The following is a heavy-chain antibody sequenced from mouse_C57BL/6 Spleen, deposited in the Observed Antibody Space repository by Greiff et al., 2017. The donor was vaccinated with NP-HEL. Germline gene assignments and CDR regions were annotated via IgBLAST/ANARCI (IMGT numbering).Heavy chain of an antibody. CDR3: ARSGDSNSFAY. V-gene: IGHV1-85*01. J-gene: IGHJ3*01. D-gene: IGHD2-5*01. CDR2: IYPRDGST. CDR1: GYTFTSYD. Sequence: VKLQESGPELVKPGASVKLSCKASGYTFTSYDINWVKQRPGQGLEWIGWIYPRDGSTKYNEKFKGKATLTVDTSSSTAYMELHSLTSEDSAVYFCARSGDSNSFAYWGQGTLVTVSA.